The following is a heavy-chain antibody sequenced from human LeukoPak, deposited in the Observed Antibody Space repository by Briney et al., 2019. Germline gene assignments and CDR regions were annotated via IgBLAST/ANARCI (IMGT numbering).Heavy chain of an antibody. Sequence: ASVTVSCKASGYTFTGYYMHWVRQAPGQGLEWMGWINPNSGGTNYAQKFQGRVTMTRDTSISTAYMELSRLRSDDTAVYYCARSGGYSLGYYYYMDVWGKGTTVTVSS. V-gene: IGHV1-2*02. D-gene: IGHD5-18*01. CDR1: GYTFTGYY. CDR3: ARSGGYSLGYYYYMDV. CDR2: INPNSGGT. J-gene: IGHJ6*03.